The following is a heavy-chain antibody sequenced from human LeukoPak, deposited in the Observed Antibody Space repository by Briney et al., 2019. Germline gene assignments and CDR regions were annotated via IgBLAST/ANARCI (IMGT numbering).Heavy chain of an antibody. Sequence: PSETLSLTCSVSGGSISSSSYYWGWIRQPPEKGLEWIGSIYYSGSTYYNPSLKSRVTISVDTSKNQFSLKLSSVTAADTAVYYCARRRTIYYYDSSGPEAMDYWGQGTLVTVSS. CDR1: GGSISSSSYY. V-gene: IGHV4-39*01. CDR2: IYYSGST. D-gene: IGHD3-22*01. J-gene: IGHJ4*02. CDR3: ARRRTIYYYDSSGPEAMDY.